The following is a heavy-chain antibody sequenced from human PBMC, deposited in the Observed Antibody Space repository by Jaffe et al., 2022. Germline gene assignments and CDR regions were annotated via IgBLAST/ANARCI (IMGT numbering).Heavy chain of an antibody. Sequence: EVQVVESGGGLVQPGGSLRLSCAASGFTFSSNSMNWVRQAPGKGLEWVSYISHTSENIYYADSVKGRFTISRDNAKNSLYLQMNSLRAEDTAVYYCAGDGDTGGWSLGVYWGQGTLVTVSS. CDR2: ISHTSENI. V-gene: IGHV3-48*01. D-gene: IGHD6-19*01. J-gene: IGHJ4*02. CDR3: AGDGDTGGWSLGVY. CDR1: GFTFSSNS.